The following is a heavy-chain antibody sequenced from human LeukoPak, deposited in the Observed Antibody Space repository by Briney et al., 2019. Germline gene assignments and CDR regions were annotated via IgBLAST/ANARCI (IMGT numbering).Heavy chain of an antibody. Sequence: ASVKVSCKASGGTFSSYAISWVRQAPGQGLEWMGRIIPIFGTANYAQKFQGRVTITTDESTSTAYMELSSLRSEDTAVYYCARNSNEYCSSTSCHALDYWGQGTLVTVSS. CDR2: IIPIFGTA. CDR1: GGTFSSYA. CDR3: ARNSNEYCSSTSCHALDY. V-gene: IGHV1-69*05. J-gene: IGHJ4*02. D-gene: IGHD2-2*01.